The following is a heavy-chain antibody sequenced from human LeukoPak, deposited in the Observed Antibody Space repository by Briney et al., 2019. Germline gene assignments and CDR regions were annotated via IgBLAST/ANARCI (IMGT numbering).Heavy chain of an antibody. CDR3: ARVEGYCSGGSCYEYFQH. V-gene: IGHV4-38-2*01. J-gene: IGHJ1*01. CDR1: GYSISSGYY. CDR2: IYHSGST. D-gene: IGHD2-15*01. Sequence: PSETLSLTCAVSGYSISSGYYWGWIRQPPGKGLEWIGSIYHSGSTYYNPSLKSRVTISVDTSKNQFSLKLSSVTAADTAVYYCARVEGYCSGGSCYEYFQHWGQGTLVTVSS.